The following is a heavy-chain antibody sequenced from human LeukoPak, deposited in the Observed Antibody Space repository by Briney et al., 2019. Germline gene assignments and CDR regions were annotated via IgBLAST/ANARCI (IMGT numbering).Heavy chain of an antibody. CDR3: AEGSGSYYGFDY. D-gene: IGHD1-26*01. CDR1: GFTFSSYS. J-gene: IGHJ4*02. V-gene: IGHV3-48*04. CDR2: ISSSSSTT. Sequence: GGSLRLSCAASGFTFSSYSMNWVRQAPGKGLEWVSYISSSSSTTYYADSVKGRFTISRDNAKNSLYLQMNSLRAEDTAVYYCAEGSGSYYGFDYWGQGTLVTVSS.